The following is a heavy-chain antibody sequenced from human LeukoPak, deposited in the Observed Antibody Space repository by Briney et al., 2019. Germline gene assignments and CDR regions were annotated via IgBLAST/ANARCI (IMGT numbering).Heavy chain of an antibody. V-gene: IGHV1-46*01. CDR3: ARDSRGYYDSSARLWYFQH. D-gene: IGHD3-22*01. J-gene: IGHJ1*01. CDR1: GYTFTSYY. Sequence: ASVKVSCKASGYTFTSYYMHWVRQAPGQGLEWMGIINPSGGSTSYAQKFQGRVTMTRDTSTSTVYMELSSLRSEDTAVYYCARDSRGYYDSSARLWYFQHWGQGTLVTVSS. CDR2: INPSGGST.